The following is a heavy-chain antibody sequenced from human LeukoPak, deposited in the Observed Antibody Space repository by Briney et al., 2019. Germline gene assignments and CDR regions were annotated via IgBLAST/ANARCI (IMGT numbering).Heavy chain of an antibody. V-gene: IGHV3-23*01. CDR2: ISGSGGST. CDR3: ARDRYRGDFDY. CDR1: GFTFSSYA. J-gene: IGHJ4*02. Sequence: SGGSLRLSCAASGFTFSSYAMSWVRQAPGKGLEWVSAISGSGGSTYYADSVKGRFTISRDNAKNTLYLQMNSLRAEDTAVYYCARDRYRGDFDYWGQGTLVTVSS. D-gene: IGHD1-1*01.